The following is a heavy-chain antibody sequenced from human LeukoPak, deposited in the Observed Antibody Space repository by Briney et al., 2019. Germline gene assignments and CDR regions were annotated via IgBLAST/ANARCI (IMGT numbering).Heavy chain of an antibody. CDR3: ARGTAYYDSSGYSFGY. V-gene: IGHV1-69*06. Sequence: SVKVSCKASGGTFSSYAISWVRQAPGQGLEWMGGIIPIFGTANYAQKFQGRVTITADKSTSTAYMELSSLRSEDTAVYYCARGTAYYDSSGYSFGYWGQGTLVTVSS. CDR2: IIPIFGTA. CDR1: GGTFSSYA. J-gene: IGHJ4*02. D-gene: IGHD3-22*01.